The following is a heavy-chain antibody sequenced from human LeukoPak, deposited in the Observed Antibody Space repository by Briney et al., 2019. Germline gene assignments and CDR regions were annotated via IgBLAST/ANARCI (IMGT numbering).Heavy chain of an antibody. CDR3: ARVEGIAVAGAGNYYHYNGMDV. CDR1: GFTFSNYW. Sequence: GGSLRLSCTASGFTFSNYWMHWVRQAPGKGLQWVAVISSDGREQYYAESVRGRFTIFRDNSRNTVSLQMSSLRIEDSAVFYCARVEGIAVAGAGNYYHYNGMDVWGQGTAVTVSS. CDR2: ISSDGREQ. D-gene: IGHD6-19*01. V-gene: IGHV3-30*03. J-gene: IGHJ6*02.